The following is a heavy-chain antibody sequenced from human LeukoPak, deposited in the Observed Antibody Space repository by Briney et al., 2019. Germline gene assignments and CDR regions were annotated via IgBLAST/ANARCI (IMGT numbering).Heavy chain of an antibody. D-gene: IGHD1-26*01. CDR2: IKQDGGEK. CDR1: GFTFSSYW. V-gene: IGHV3-7*03. CDR3: ARDKIVGATNFDY. Sequence: TGGSLRLSCTASGFTFSSYWMSWVREAPGKGLEWVANIKQDGGEKYYVDSVKGRFTISRDNAENSLYLQMNSLRVEDTAVYYCARDKIVGATNFDYWGQGTLVTVSS. J-gene: IGHJ4*02.